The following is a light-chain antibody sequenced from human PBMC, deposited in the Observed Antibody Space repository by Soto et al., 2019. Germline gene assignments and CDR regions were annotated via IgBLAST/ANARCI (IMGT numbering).Light chain of an antibody. J-gene: IGKJ1*01. CDR3: QQSYSNPRT. CDR2: GVS. CDR1: QSVGTY. Sequence: DIQMTQSPSSLSASVGDRVTITCRASQSVGTYLNWYRQKPGKAPNLLTYGVSSLHSGVPARFSGSGSETDFTLTIGRLQPEDFATYCYQQSYSNPRTFGQGTKVDI. V-gene: IGKV1-39*01.